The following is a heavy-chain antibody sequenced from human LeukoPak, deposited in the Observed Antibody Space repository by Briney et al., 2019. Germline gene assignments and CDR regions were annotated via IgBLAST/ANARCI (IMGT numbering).Heavy chain of an antibody. V-gene: IGHV3-30-3*01. Sequence: GGSLRLSCAASGFTFSSYAMHWVRQAPGKGLEWVAVISYDGSNKYYADSVKGRFTISRDNSKNTLYLQMNSLRAEDTAVYYCARETGSAVGSTDFDYWGQGTPVTVSS. J-gene: IGHJ4*02. CDR1: GFTFSSYA. D-gene: IGHD4-17*01. CDR2: ISYDGSNK. CDR3: ARETGSAVGSTDFDY.